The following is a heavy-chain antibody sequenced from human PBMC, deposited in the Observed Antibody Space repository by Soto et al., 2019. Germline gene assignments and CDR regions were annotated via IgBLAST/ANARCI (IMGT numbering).Heavy chain of an antibody. CDR2: ISYDGSTI. V-gene: IGHV3-30*04. CDR3: ARRLVGSGMDV. D-gene: IGHD6-6*01. CDR1: GFTFSSYS. Sequence: QVQQVESGGGVVEPGGSLRLSCAASGFTFSSYSMNWVRQPPGKGLEWVAGISYDGSTIYYADSVKGRFTISRDNSQNTLNLQMNSLRAGDSATFYCARRLVGSGMDVWGQGTAVAVSS. J-gene: IGHJ6*02.